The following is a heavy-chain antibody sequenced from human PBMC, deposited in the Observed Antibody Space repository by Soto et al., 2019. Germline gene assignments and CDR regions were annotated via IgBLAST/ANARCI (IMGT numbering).Heavy chain of an antibody. D-gene: IGHD3-22*01. V-gene: IGHV3-23*01. J-gene: IGHJ4*02. CDR1: GFTFSSYA. Sequence: RGESLKISCAASGFTFSSYAMSWVRQAPGKGLEWVSAISGSGGSTYYADSVKGRFTISRDNSKNTLYLQMNSLRAEDTAVYYCAKLKIVVITPKYYFDYWGQGTLVTVSS. CDR2: ISGSGGST. CDR3: AKLKIVVITPKYYFDY.